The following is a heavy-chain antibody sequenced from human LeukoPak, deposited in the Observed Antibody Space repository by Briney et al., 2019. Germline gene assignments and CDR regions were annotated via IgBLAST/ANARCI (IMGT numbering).Heavy chain of an antibody. D-gene: IGHD5-24*01. CDR3: ARDWGRWLSHRRLDY. J-gene: IGHJ4*02. V-gene: IGHV1-46*01. CDR2: INPSGGST. Sequence: ASVKVSCKASGYTFTSYYMHWVRQAPGQGLEWMGIINPSGGSTSYAQKFQGRVTMTRDTSTSTVYMELSSLRSEDTAVYYCARDWGRWLSHRRLDYWGQGTLVTVSS. CDR1: GYTFTSYY.